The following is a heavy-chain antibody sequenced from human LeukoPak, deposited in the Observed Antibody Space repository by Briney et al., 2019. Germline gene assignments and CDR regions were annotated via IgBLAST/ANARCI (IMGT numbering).Heavy chain of an antibody. CDR1: GGSISSGRYY. D-gene: IGHD3-10*01. Sequence: SETLSLTCTVSGGSISSGRYYWSWIRQPPGKGLEWIGYIYYSGSTHYNPSLKSRVTISLDTSKKQFSLKLSSVTAADTAVYYSAREKSGSYYENLYYWGQGTLVTVSS. J-gene: IGHJ4*02. V-gene: IGHV4-30-4*01. CDR2: IYYSGST. CDR3: AREKSGSYYENLYY.